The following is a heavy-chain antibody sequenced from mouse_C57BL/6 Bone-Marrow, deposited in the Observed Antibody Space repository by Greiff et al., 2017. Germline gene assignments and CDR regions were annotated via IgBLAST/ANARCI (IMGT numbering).Heavy chain of an antibody. V-gene: IGHV5-17*01. Sequence: EVKLVESGGGLVKPGGSLKLSCAASGFTFSSYGMHWVRQAPEKGLEWVAYISSGSSTIYYADTVKGRFTISRDNAKNTLFLQMTSLRSEDTAMYYCAKFITTVVANWYFDVWGTGTTVTVSS. D-gene: IGHD1-1*01. J-gene: IGHJ1*03. CDR2: ISSGSSTI. CDR3: AKFITTVVANWYFDV. CDR1: GFTFSSYG.